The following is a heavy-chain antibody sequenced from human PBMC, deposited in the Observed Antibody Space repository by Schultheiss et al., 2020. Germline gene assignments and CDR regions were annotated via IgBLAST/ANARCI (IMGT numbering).Heavy chain of an antibody. V-gene: IGHV4-31*03. CDR1: GGSISSGGYY. D-gene: IGHD2-2*01. CDR2: IYYSGST. Sequence: SQTLSLTCTVSGGSISSGGYYWSWIRQHPGKGLEWIGYIYYSGSTNYNPSLKSRVTISVDTSKNQFSLKLSSVTAADTAVYYCAREYYQALHYWGQGTLVTVSS. CDR3: AREYYQALHY. J-gene: IGHJ4*02.